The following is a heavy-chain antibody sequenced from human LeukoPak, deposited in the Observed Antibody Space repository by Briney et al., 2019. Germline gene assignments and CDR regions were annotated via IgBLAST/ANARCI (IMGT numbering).Heavy chain of an antibody. CDR1: GFTFSIYW. CDR2: IKQDGREK. CDR3: VRVLGAYSSVYGPDFDY. Sequence: GGSLRLSCAASGFTFSIYWMSWVRLAPGKGLEWVANIKQDGREKNYVDSVKGRFTISRDNAKNSLYLQMNSLRAEDTAVYYCVRVLGAYSSVYGPDFDYWGQGILVTVS. V-gene: IGHV3-7*01. J-gene: IGHJ4*02. D-gene: IGHD3-16*01.